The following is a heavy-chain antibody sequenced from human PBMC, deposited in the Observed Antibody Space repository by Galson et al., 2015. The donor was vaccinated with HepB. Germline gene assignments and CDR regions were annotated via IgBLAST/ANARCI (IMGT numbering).Heavy chain of an antibody. V-gene: IGHV1-3*01. J-gene: IGHJ6*03. Sequence: SVKVSCKASGYTFTGYAMHWVRQAPGQRLEWMGWINAGNGNTKYSQKFQGRVTITRDTSASTAYMELSSLRSEDTAVYYCARGIVVVPAAMKDYYMDVWGKGTTVTVSS. D-gene: IGHD2-2*01. CDR2: INAGNGNT. CDR1: GYTFTGYA. CDR3: ARGIVVVPAAMKDYYMDV.